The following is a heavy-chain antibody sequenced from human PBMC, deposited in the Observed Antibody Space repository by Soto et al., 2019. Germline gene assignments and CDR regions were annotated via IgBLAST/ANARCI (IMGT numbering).Heavy chain of an antibody. D-gene: IGHD6-6*01. CDR2: ISSNGVGT. CDR3: ARRARPDFYYMDV. CDR1: GFTLSGYA. V-gene: IGHV3-64*01. J-gene: IGHJ6*03. Sequence: EVQLAESGGGLAQPGGSLRLSCAASGFTLSGYAMDWVRQAPGKGLEYVSGISSNGVGTYYANSVQGRFTMSRDNSKNTVYLQMCSLRPEDMAVYYCARRARPDFYYMDVWGKGTTVTVSS.